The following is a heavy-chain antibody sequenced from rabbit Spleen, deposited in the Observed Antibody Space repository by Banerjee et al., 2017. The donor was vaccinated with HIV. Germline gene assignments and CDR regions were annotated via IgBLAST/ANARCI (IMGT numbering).Heavy chain of an antibody. CDR3: ARDAAGREDFNL. CDR1: GFSFSSSDY. D-gene: IGHD4-2*01. V-gene: IGHV1S40*01. J-gene: IGHJ4*01. CDR2: IAGSSSDFT. Sequence: QSLEESGGDLVKPGASLTLTCTASGFSFSSSDYMSWVRQAPGKGLEWISCIAGSSSDFTYSATWAKGRFTCSKTSSTTVTLQMTSLTVADTASYVCARDAAGREDFNLWGPGTLVTVS.